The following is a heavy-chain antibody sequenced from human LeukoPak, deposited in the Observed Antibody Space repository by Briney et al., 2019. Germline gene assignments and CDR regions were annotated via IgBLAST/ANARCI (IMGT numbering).Heavy chain of an antibody. CDR1: GDSISTYY. V-gene: IGHV4-59*01. CDR3: ARARHSSIYYFDY. J-gene: IGHJ4*02. CDR2: IYYSGST. D-gene: IGHD6-6*01. Sequence: SETLSLTCTVSGDSISTYYWSWIWQPPGKGLEWIGYIYYSGSTNYNPSLKSRVTISVDTSKNQFSLKLTSVTAADTAVYYCARARHSSIYYFDYWGQGPLLTVSS.